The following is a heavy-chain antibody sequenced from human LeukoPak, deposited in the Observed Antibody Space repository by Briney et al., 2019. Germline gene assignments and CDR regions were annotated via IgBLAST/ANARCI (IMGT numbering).Heavy chain of an antibody. V-gene: IGHV3-7*01. D-gene: IGHD3-3*01. CDR3: ARDSYDFWSGYYPDDAFDI. Sequence: GGSLRLSCTTSGITFSTYGMAWVRQAPGKGLEWVANIKQDGSEKYYVDSVKGRFTISRDNAKNSLYLQMNSLRAEDTAVYYCARDSYDFWSGYYPDDAFDIWGQGTMVTVSS. CDR1: GITFSTYG. CDR2: IKQDGSEK. J-gene: IGHJ3*02.